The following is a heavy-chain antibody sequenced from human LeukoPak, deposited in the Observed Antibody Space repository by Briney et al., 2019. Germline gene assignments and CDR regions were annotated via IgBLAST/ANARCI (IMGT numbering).Heavy chain of an antibody. D-gene: IGHD3-22*01. CDR2: ISGSGGST. CDR1: GFTFSSFG. CDR3: AKVIRLYYYDSSGYKPLVPLDY. Sequence: GGSLRLSCAASGFTFSSFGMHWVRQAPGKGLEWVSAISGSGGSTYYADSVKGRFTISRDNPKNTLYLQMNSLRAEDTAVYYCAKVIRLYYYDSSGYKPLVPLDYWGQGTLVTVSS. J-gene: IGHJ4*02. V-gene: IGHV3-23*01.